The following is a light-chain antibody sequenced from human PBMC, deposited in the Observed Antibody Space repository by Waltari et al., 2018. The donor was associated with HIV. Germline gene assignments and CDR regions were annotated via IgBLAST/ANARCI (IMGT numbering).Light chain of an antibody. V-gene: IGLV5-45*03. CDR1: SGFNVASYR. CDR2: YKSDSDK. J-gene: IGLJ3*02. Sequence: QAVLTQPSSLYASPGASAILTCTLHSGFNVASYRISWHQQKPESPPRYLLRYKSDSDKQQGSGVPSRFSGSKDASANAGILLISGLQSEDEADYYCMVWHSSFWVFGGGTKLTVL. CDR3: MVWHSSFWV.